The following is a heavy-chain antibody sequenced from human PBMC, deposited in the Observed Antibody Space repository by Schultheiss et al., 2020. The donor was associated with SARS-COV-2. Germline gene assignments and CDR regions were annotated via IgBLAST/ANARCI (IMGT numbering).Heavy chain of an antibody. CDR3: ARSTAARPHYYYYYGMDV. D-gene: IGHD6-6*01. J-gene: IGHJ6*02. Sequence: SVKVSCKASGYTFTSYGISWVRQAPGQGLEWMGGIIPIFGTANYAQKFQGRVTITADESTSTAYMELSSLRSEDTAVYYCARSTAARPHYYYYYGMDVWGQGTTVTVSS. CDR1: GYTFTSYG. V-gene: IGHV1-69*13. CDR2: IIPIFGTA.